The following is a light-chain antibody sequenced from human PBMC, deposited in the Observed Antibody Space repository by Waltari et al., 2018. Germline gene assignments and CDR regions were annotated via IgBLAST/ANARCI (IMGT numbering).Light chain of an antibody. CDR3: QQRSNWPGGLT. Sequence: EIVLTQSPATLPLSPGERATLPCRASQSVSSYLAWYQQKPGQAPRLLIYDASNRATGIPARFSGSGSGTDFTLTISSLEPEDFAVYYCQQRSNWPGGLTFGGGTKVEIK. J-gene: IGKJ4*01. CDR2: DAS. V-gene: IGKV3-11*01. CDR1: QSVSSY.